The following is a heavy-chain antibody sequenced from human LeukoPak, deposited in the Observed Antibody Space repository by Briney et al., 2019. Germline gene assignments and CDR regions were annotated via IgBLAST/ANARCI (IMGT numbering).Heavy chain of an antibody. CDR2: MNPNSGNT. CDR3: ARGTNRFVRGVLVY. D-gene: IGHD3-10*01. CDR1: GYTFTSYD. J-gene: IGHJ4*02. Sequence: VASVKVSCKASGYTFTSYDINWVRQATGQGLEWMGRMNPNSGNTGYAQKFQGRVTMTRNTSISTAYMELSSLRSEDTAVYYCARGTNRFVRGVLVYWGQGTLVTVSS. V-gene: IGHV1-8*01.